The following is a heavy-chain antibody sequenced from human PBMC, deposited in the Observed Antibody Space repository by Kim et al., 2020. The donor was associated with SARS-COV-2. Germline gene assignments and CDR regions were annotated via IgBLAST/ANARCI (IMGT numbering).Heavy chain of an antibody. V-gene: IGHV3-73*01. D-gene: IGHD3-9*01. CDR3: ARLGHDWLRSLHV. Sequence: AYGASVEGRFIISRDDSENTAYLQMNGLKAEDTAVYYGARLGHDWLRSLHVWGQGTTVTVSS. J-gene: IGHJ6*02.